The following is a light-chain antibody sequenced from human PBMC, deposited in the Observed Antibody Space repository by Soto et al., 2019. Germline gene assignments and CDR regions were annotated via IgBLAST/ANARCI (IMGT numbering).Light chain of an antibody. CDR1: QSISNR. CDR3: PPYGGTWT. J-gene: IGKJ1*01. V-gene: IGKV1-5*01. CDR2: DAS. Sequence: DIEMTQSPSTLSSSVGDRVTITCRASQSISNRLAWYQQKPGKDPNVLIYDASNLESGAQSRFRGSGSGTEFILTISSLQPDDFGNYCRPPYGGTWTFGQGTKVDIK.